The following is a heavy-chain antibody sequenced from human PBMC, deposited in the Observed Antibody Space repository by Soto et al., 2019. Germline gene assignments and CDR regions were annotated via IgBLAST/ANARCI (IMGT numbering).Heavy chain of an antibody. CDR3: ARDLKVRFVEWLLDY. Sequence: QVQLVESGGGVVQPGRSLRLSCAASGFTFSSYGMHWVRQAPGKGLEWVAVIWYDGSNKYYADSVKGRFTISRDNSKNTLYLQMNSLRAEDTAVYYCARDLKVRFVEWLLDYWGQGTLVTVSS. CDR2: IWYDGSNK. J-gene: IGHJ4*02. V-gene: IGHV3-33*01. CDR1: GFTFSSYG. D-gene: IGHD3-3*01.